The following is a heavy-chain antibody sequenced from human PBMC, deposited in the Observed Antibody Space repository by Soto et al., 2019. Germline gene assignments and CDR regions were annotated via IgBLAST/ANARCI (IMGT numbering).Heavy chain of an antibody. CDR3: ARKSWGRNKVECPDYFDY. V-gene: IGHV1-46*01. D-gene: IGHD7-27*01. CDR2: INPSVGST. CDR1: GYFFASYS. J-gene: IGHJ4*02. Sequence: ASVKVSCKASGYFFASYSMHWVRQAPGQGLEWMGMINPSVGSTSYVEKFQGRVTMTRDTSTSTVYMELSSLRSEDTAVYYCARKSWGRNKVECPDYFDYWGQGTLVTVSS.